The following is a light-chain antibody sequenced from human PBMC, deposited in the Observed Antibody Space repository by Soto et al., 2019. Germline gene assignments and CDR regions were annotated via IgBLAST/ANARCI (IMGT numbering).Light chain of an antibody. J-gene: IGLJ2*01. Sequence: QSVLTQPPSVSGAPGQRVTISCTGASSNIGAGYDVHWYQQLPGTAPKLLIYVNINRPSGVPDRFSASRSDSSASLAITGLQAEDEADYHCQSYDSSLSVVFGGGTKVTVL. CDR1: SSNIGAGYD. CDR3: QSYDSSLSVV. CDR2: VNI. V-gene: IGLV1-40*01.